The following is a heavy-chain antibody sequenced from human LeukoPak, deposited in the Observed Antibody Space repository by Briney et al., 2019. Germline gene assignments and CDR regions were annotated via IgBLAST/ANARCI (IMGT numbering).Heavy chain of an antibody. CDR3: VGEKSFFGEAF. J-gene: IGHJ3*01. CDR2: IYYSGIT. V-gene: IGHV4-59*01. Sequence: SETLSLTCTVSGGSISSYYWNWIRQPPGKGLEWIGYIYYSGITNYNPSLKSRVTISVDTSKNQFSLKVNSVTAADTAVYYCVGEKSFFGEAFWSQGTMVTVSS. D-gene: IGHD3-10*01. CDR1: GGSISSYY.